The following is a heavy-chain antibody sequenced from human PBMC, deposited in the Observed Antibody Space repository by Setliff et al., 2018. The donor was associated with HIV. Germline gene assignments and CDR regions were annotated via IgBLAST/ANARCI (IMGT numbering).Heavy chain of an antibody. CDR3: ARDSSDNFWSAYYDIGGGASDI. D-gene: IGHD3-3*01. CDR1: GYTFTSYY. V-gene: IGHV1-46*01. J-gene: IGHJ3*02. CDR2: INPSGGNT. Sequence: ASVKVSCKASGYTFTSYYMHWVRQAPGQGLEWMGIINPSGGNTNYAQKFQGRVSMTTDTSTSTAYMELRTLRSDDTAVYYCARDSSDNFWSAYYDIGGGASDIWGQGTMVTVSS.